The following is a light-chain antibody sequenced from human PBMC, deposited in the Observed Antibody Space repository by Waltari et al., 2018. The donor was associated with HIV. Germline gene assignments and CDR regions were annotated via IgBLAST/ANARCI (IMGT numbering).Light chain of an antibody. CDR1: QSLSHSNGYKY. Sequence: EILLTQSPLSLSVTPGEPAPISCISSQSLSHSNGYKYLDWYLHKPGQSPQLMIYLASNRASGVPDRVSGSGAGRDFTRKSSRVEAEDAGIYYCMQALGTSGITVGQGTRLETK. J-gene: IGKJ5*01. V-gene: IGKV2-28*01. CDR3: MQALGTSGIT. CDR2: LAS.